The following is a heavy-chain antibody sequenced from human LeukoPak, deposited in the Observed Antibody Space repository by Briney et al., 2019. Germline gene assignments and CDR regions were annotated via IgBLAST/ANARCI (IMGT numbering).Heavy chain of an antibody. CDR2: IYYSGST. CDR1: GCPISCYY. CDR3: ARHEADTAMVLALDY. D-gene: IGHD5-18*01. Sequence: SGTLFLTFTVPGCPISCYYWSWIRQPPGKGLGWVGYIYYSGSTTYNHSLNRRVRISVDTSKNQSSLTLRSVTGAATAVYYCARHEADTAMVLALDYWGQGTLVTVS. J-gene: IGHJ4*01. V-gene: IGHV4-59*08.